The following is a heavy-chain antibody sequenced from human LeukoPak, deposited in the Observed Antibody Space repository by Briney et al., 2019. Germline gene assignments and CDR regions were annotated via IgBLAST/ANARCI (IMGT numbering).Heavy chain of an antibody. J-gene: IGHJ4*02. D-gene: IGHD3-22*01. CDR3: ARDAHYYDSSGHFDY. V-gene: IGHV1-2*02. CDR1: GYTFTGYY. Sequence: GASVKVSCKASGYTFTGYYMHWVRQAPGQGLEWMGWINPSSGGTNYAQKFQGRVTMTRDTSISTAYMELSRLRSDDTAVYYCARDAHYYDSSGHFDYWGQGTLVTVSS. CDR2: INPSSGGT.